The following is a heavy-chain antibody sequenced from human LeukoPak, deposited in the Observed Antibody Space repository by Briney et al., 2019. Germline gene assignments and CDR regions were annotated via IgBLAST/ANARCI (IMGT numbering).Heavy chain of an antibody. CDR2: IYHSGST. J-gene: IGHJ3*02. V-gene: IGHV4-30-2*01. CDR3: ARLVLGALDAFDI. D-gene: IGHD1-26*01. CDR1: GGSISSGGYY. Sequence: PSETLSLTCTVSGGSISSGGYYWSWIRQPPGKGLEWIGYIYHSGSTYYNPSLKSRVTISVDRSKNQFSLKLSSVTAADTAVYYCARLVLGALDAFDIWGQGTMVTVSS.